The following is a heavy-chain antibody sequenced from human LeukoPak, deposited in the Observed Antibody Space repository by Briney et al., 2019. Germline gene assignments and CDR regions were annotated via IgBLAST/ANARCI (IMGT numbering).Heavy chain of an antibody. Sequence: GGSLRLSCAASGFTFSSYDMHWVRRATGKGLEWVSAIGTAGDTYYPGSVKGRFTISRENAKNSLYLQMNSLRAGDTAVYYCARGRWGFGELCDYWGQGTLVTVSS. J-gene: IGHJ4*02. V-gene: IGHV3-13*01. CDR2: IGTAGDT. D-gene: IGHD3-10*01. CDR3: ARGRWGFGELCDY. CDR1: GFTFSSYD.